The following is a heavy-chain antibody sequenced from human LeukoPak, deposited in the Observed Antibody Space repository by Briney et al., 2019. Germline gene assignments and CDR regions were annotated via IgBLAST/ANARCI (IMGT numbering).Heavy chain of an antibody. CDR1: GGSFSGYY. CDR2: INHSGST. Sequence: SETLSLTCAVYGGSFSGYYWSWIRQPPGKGLEWIGEINHSGSTNYNPSLKSRVTISVDTSKNQFSLKLSSVTAADTAVYYCARGRGRSSLKGGDYWGQGTLVTVSS. CDR3: ARGRGRSSLKGGDY. V-gene: IGHV4-34*01. J-gene: IGHJ4*02. D-gene: IGHD6-6*01.